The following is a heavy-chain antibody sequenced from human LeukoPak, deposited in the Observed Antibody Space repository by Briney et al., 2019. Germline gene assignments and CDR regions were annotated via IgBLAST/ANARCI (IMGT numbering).Heavy chain of an antibody. CDR3: AKDRWEPNISGLHWFDP. CDR1: GFTFSSYA. V-gene: IGHV3-23*01. J-gene: IGHJ5*02. Sequence: PGGSLRLSCAASGFTFSSYAMSWVRQAPGKGLEWVSAISGSGGSTYYADSVKGRFTISRDNSKNTLYLQMNSLRAEDTAVYYCAKDRWEPNISGLHWFDPWGQGTLVTVSS. CDR2: ISGSGGST. D-gene: IGHD1-26*01.